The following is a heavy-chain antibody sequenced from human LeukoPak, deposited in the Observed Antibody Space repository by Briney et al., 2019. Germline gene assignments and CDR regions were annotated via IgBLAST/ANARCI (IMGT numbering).Heavy chain of an antibody. CDR3: ARVRRVSREMATIPTNHFDY. D-gene: IGHD5-24*01. Sequence: ASVKVSCKASGYTFTSYYMHWVRQAPGQGLEWMGIINPSGGSTSYAQKFQGRVTMTRDTSTSTVYMELSGLRSEDTAVYYCARVRRVSREMATIPTNHFDYWGQGTLVTVSS. V-gene: IGHV1-46*01. J-gene: IGHJ4*02. CDR2: INPSGGST. CDR1: GYTFTSYY.